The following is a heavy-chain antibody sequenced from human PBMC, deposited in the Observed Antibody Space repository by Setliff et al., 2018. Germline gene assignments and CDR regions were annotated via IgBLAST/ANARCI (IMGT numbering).Heavy chain of an antibody. CDR3: ARLIGSCSSSRYSGALDL. Sequence: PGESLKISCQGFGYSFSRSWIVWVRQMPGRGLEWLGIVYPGDSDTRYNPSFQGQVTISVDKSIDTAYLQSSSLKASASAIYYCARLIGSCSSSRYSGALDLWGQGTMVTVSS. CDR1: GYSFSRSW. CDR2: VYPGDSDT. V-gene: IGHV5-51*01. J-gene: IGHJ3*01. D-gene: IGHD2-2*03.